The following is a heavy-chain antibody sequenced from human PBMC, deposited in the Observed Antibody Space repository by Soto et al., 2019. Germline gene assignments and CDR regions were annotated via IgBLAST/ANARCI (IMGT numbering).Heavy chain of an antibody. V-gene: IGHV4-39*01. Sequence: SETLSLTCTVSGGSISNSSYYWGWIRQPPGKGLEWIGHIYYTGTSYANPSLKGRVTLSVDTSKNQFSLKLYSMTAADTAVFYCTRLQRRWLSSDSWGQGTLVTVSS. D-gene: IGHD5-12*01. J-gene: IGHJ4*02. CDR1: GGSISNSSYY. CDR3: TRLQRRWLSSDS. CDR2: IYYTGTS.